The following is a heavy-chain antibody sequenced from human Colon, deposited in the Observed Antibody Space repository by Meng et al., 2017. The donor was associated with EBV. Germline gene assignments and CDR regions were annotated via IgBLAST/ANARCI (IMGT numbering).Heavy chain of an antibody. J-gene: IGHJ4*02. CDR1: GGSLSSYA. D-gene: IGHD2-2*03. V-gene: IGHV4-34*02. Sequence: HVHVQQWGRGLLQPLGPLSLTCGVTGGSLSSYACSWVRHFPGRTLEFIGDINHSGSANYNPSLMSRVTISVDTSKKQIFLNLHSVTAADTAVYHCARTFGYCSNNNCPRTLGYWGQGTLVTVSS. CDR2: INHSGSA. CDR3: ARTFGYCSNNNCPRTLGY.